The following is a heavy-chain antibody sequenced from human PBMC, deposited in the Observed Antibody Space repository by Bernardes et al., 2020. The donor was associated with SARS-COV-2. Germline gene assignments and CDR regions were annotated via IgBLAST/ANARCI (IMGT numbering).Heavy chain of an antibody. Sequence: SLRLSCAASGFTISPFAMHWARQAPGKGLEWVAIISYEGRTEYNADSVKGRFTISRDTSKNTIFLQMSSLRVEDTAMYYCARETQDSTSSYYDYWGQGTLVTVSS. D-gene: IGHD6-6*01. CDR2: ISYEGRTE. V-gene: IGHV3-30*19. J-gene: IGHJ4*02. CDR1: GFTISPFA. CDR3: ARETQDSTSSYYDY.